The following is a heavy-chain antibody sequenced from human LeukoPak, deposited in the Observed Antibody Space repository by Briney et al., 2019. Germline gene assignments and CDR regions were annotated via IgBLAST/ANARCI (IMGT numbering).Heavy chain of an antibody. CDR2: ISYDGSNK. CDR1: GFTFSSYA. J-gene: IGHJ4*02. D-gene: IGHD7-27*01. V-gene: IGHV3-30*14. CDR3: ARDGENHYYDY. Sequence: GGSLRLSCAASGFTFSSYAMHWVRQAPGKGLEWVAVISYDGSNKYYADSVKGRFTISRDNSQNTVYLEMNSLRAEDTAVYYCARDGENHYYDYWGQGTLVTVST.